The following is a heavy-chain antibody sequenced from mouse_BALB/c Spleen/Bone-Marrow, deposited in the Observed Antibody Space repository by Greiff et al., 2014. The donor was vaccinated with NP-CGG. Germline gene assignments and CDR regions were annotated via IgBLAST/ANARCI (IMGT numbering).Heavy chain of an antibody. CDR2: ISSDSSTI. CDR3: ARSNNVGYYAMDY. Sequence: EVQVVESGGGLVQPGGSRKLSCAASGFTFSSFGIHWVRQAPEKGLEWVAYISSDSSTIYYADTVKGRFTISRDNPKNTLFLQMTSLRSEYTAMYYCARSNNVGYYAMDYWGQGTSVTVSS. J-gene: IGHJ4*01. CDR1: GFTFSSFG. V-gene: IGHV5-17*02. D-gene: IGHD6-1*01.